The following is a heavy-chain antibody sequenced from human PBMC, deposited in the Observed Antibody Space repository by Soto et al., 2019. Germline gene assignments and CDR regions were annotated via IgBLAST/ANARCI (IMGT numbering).Heavy chain of an antibody. CDR1: GFTLSSYG. D-gene: IGHD3-3*01. V-gene: IGHV3-33*01. J-gene: IGHJ4*02. Sequence: GGSLRLSCTASGFTLSSYGMPGVRQAQGKGVGWVAVIWYDGSNKYYADSVKGRFTISRDNSKNTLYLQMNSLRAEDTAVYYCARADFRSGYYMGYFHYWGQGP. CDR3: ARADFRSGYYMGYFHY. CDR2: IWYDGSNK.